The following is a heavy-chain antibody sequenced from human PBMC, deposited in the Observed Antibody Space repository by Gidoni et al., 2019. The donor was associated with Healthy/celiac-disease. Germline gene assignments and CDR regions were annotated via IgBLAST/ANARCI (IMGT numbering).Heavy chain of an antibody. V-gene: IGHV4-39*01. CDR2: IYYSGST. CDR1: GGSISSSSYS. Sequence: QLQLQESGPGLVKPSETLSLTCTVSGGSISSSSYSWGWIRQPPGKGLEWIGSIYYSGSTYYNPSLKSRVTISVDTSKNQFSLKLSSVTAADTAVYYCARHMWEYGGNLYYFDYWGQGTLVTVSS. D-gene: IGHD2-21*02. J-gene: IGHJ4*02. CDR3: ARHMWEYGGNLYYFDY.